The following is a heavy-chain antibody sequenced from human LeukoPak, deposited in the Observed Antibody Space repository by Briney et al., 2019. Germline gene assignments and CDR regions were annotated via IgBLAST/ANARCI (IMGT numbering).Heavy chain of an antibody. D-gene: IGHD5-18*01. CDR2: SNAGNGNT. CDR1: GYTFTTYA. CDR3: ARGGGGYSYGLDY. Sequence: ASVKVSCKASGYTFTTYAMHWVRQARGQRHEWMGWSNAGNGNTKYSQEFQCRVTITRDTSTRTAYMELSSVRSEDMVVYCGARGGGGYSYGLDYWGQGTLVTVSS. J-gene: IGHJ4*02. V-gene: IGHV1-3*02.